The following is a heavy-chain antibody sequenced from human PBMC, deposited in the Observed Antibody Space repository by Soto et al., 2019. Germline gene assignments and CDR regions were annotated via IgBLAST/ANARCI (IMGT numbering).Heavy chain of an antibody. V-gene: IGHV1-69*01. Sequence: QVQLVQSGAEVKKPGSSVKVSCKASGGTFSSYAISWVRQAPGQGLEWMGGIIPIFGTANYAQKFQGRVTITADESTSTAYMELSSLRSEDTAVYYCARGDGWLQFNRYYYGMDVWGQGTTVTVSS. J-gene: IGHJ6*02. CDR1: GGTFSSYA. D-gene: IGHD5-12*01. CDR3: ARGDGWLQFNRYYYGMDV. CDR2: IIPIFGTA.